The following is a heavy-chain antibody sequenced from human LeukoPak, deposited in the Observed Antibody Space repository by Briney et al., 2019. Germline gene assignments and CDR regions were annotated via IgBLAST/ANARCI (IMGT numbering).Heavy chain of an antibody. D-gene: IGHD2-21*02. V-gene: IGHV1-69*05. Sequence: SVKLSCKAYGGTFSRQAINWVRQAPGQGLEWMGGIIPVLGTANYAQKFQGRVTITKDESTSTAYMELRSLRSEDTAVYYCARRANCGGDCYAFDIWGQGTMVTVS. CDR3: ARRANCGGDCYAFDI. CDR1: GGTFSRQA. CDR2: IIPVLGTA. J-gene: IGHJ3*02.